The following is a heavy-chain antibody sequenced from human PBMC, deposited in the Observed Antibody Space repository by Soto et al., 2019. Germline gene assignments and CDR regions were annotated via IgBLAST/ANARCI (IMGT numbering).Heavy chain of an antibody. D-gene: IGHD3-3*01. CDR3: ARLPRDCNKTSCYYADH. J-gene: IGHJ4*02. CDR1: GYDFNTNW. CDR2: MYPGDSDT. Sequence: GESLKISWRVSGYDFNTNWFAWVRQLPGRGLEWVGIMYPGDSDTRYNPSLQGHVTLSVDVTVSTAFLQWRSLETSDTGMYFCARLPRDCNKTSCYYADHWGQGTQVTVSS. V-gene: IGHV5-51*01.